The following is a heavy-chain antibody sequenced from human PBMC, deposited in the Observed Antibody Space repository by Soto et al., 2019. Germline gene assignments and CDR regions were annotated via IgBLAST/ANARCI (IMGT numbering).Heavy chain of an antibody. Sequence: QLQLQESGPGLVKPSETLSLTCTVSGGSISSSSYYWGWIRQPPGKGLEWIGSIYYSGSTYYNPSLKSRVTISLDTCKSQFSPKLSCGTAADTSVYYCARETLWFDLWGQGTLVTVSS. J-gene: IGHJ5*02. CDR2: IYYSGST. CDR1: GGSISSSSYY. CDR3: ARETLWFDL. V-gene: IGHV4-39*02.